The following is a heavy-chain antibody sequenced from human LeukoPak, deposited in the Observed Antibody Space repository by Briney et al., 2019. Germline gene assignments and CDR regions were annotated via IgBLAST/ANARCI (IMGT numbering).Heavy chain of an antibody. CDR3: ARGGYGSGPHWYFDL. D-gene: IGHD3-10*01. Sequence: SETLSLTCAVYGGSFSGYYWSWIRQPPGKGLEWIGEINHSGSTNYNPSPKSRVTISVDTSKNQFSLKLSSVTAADTAVYYCARGGYGSGPHWYFDLWGRGTLVTVSS. V-gene: IGHV4-34*01. CDR2: INHSGST. CDR1: GGSFSGYY. J-gene: IGHJ2*01.